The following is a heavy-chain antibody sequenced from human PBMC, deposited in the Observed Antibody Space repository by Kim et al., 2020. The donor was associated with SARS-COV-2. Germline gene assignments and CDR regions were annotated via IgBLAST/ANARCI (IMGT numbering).Heavy chain of an antibody. CDR1: GGSISSGGYY. V-gene: IGHV4-31*03. D-gene: IGHD3-16*02. CDR2: IYYSGST. Sequence: SETLSLTCTVSGGSISSGGYYWSWIRQHPGKGLEWIGYIYYSGSTYYNPSLKSRVTISVDTSKNQFSLKLSSVTAADTAVYYCAREAIVWGSYRRIDYWGQGTLVTVSS. CDR3: AREAIVWGSYRRIDY. J-gene: IGHJ4*02.